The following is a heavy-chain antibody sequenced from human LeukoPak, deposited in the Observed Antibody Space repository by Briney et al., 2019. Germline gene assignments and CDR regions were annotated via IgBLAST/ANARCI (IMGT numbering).Heavy chain of an antibody. CDR2: ISGDGSST. Sequence: GGSLRLSCAASGFTFNNYWMHWVRQAPGKGLVWVSRISGDGSSTSYADSVKGRFTISRDNAKNTVSLQMNSLRAEDTGVYYCARGASGGHYVSGDRWGQGALVTVSS. CDR3: ARGASGGHYVSGDR. J-gene: IGHJ4*02. V-gene: IGHV3-74*01. CDR1: GFTFNNYW. D-gene: IGHD2-21*01.